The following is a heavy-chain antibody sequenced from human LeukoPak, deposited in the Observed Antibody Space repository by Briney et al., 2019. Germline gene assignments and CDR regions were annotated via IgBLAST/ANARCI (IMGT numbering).Heavy chain of an antibody. CDR2: ISYDGSNK. Sequence: SGGSLRLSCAASGFTFNSYAMHWVRQAPGKGLERVAVISYDGSNKYYADSVKGRFTISRDNSKNTLYLQMNSLRAEDTAVYYCARGIWQWLVRDAEYFQHWGQGTLVTVSS. CDR3: ARGIWQWLVRDAEYFQH. CDR1: GFTFNSYA. D-gene: IGHD6-19*01. V-gene: IGHV3-30-3*01. J-gene: IGHJ1*01.